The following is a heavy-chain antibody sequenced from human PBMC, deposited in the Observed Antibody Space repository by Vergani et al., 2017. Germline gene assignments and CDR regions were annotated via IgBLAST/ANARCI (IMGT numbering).Heavy chain of an antibody. CDR2: ISAYNGNT. D-gene: IGHD6-13*01. V-gene: IGHV1-18*01. J-gene: IGHJ6*02. CDR3: ARVSVGKAAAGPDYYYYGMDV. Sequence: QVQLVQSGAEVKKPGASVKVSCKASGYTFTSYGISGVRQAPGQGLEWVGWISAYNGNTNYAQKLQGRLTMTTDTSTSTAYMELRSLRSDDTAVYYGARVSVGKAAAGPDYYYYGMDVWGQGTTVTVSS. CDR1: GYTFTSYG.